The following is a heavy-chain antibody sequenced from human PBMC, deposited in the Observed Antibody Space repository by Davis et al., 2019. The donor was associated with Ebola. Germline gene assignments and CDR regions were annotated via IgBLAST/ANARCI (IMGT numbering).Heavy chain of an antibody. CDR3: AGDDGDSVEDGWFDP. D-gene: IGHD4-17*01. CDR2: MYSVGST. Sequence: GESLKISCAASGFTVGSKYMHWVRQVPGKGLEWVSVMYSVGSTFYADSVKGRFTMSRDNSKNPLYLQMNSLRPEDTAVYYCAGDDGDSVEDGWFDPWGQGTLVTVSS. CDR1: GFTVGSKY. J-gene: IGHJ5*02. V-gene: IGHV3-66*02.